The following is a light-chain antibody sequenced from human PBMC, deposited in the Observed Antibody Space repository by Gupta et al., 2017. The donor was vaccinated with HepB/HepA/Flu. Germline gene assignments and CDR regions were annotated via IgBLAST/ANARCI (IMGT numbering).Light chain of an antibody. V-gene: IGKV4-1*01. CDR1: QSVLYSSNNKNY. CDR2: WAS. CDR3: QQYDSTPRS. J-gene: IGKJ2*04. Sequence: DIVMTQSPDSLAVSLGERATINCKSSQSVLYSSNNKNYLAWYQQKPGQPPKVLIYWASTRESGVPDRFSGGGSGRDFTLTISSLHAEDVAVYYRQQYDSTPRSFGQGTKLEIK.